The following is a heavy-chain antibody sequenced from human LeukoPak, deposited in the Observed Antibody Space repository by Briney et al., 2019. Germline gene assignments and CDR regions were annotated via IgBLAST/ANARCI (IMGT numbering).Heavy chain of an antibody. J-gene: IGHJ4*02. V-gene: IGHV4-59*01. CDR3: ARAMGTDQYDY. Sequence: SETLSLTCTVSGGSIRTYYWSWIRQPPGKGLEWIGYISYSGSTNYNPSLKSRVTISVDTSKTQFSLKLSSVTAADTAVYYCARAMGTDQYDYWGQGTLVTVSS. D-gene: IGHD5-24*01. CDR1: GGSIRTYY. CDR2: ISYSGST.